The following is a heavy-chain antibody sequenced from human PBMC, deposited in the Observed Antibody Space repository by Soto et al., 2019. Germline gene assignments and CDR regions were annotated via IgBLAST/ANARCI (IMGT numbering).Heavy chain of an antibody. D-gene: IGHD3-22*01. J-gene: IGHJ4*02. Sequence: PGGSLRLACAASGVTFSSYAMSWGRQAPGKELEWVSAISGRGGSTYYADSGKGRFTISRDNSKNTLYLQMNSLRAEETAVYYSSFLHLSYYDRSGYYPGYWGQGSSVIVSS. CDR1: GVTFSSYA. CDR3: SFLHLSYYDRSGYYPGY. CDR2: ISGRGGST. V-gene: IGHV3-23*01.